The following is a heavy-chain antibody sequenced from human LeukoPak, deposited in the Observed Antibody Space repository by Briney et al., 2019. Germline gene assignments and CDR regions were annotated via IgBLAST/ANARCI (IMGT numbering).Heavy chain of an antibody. V-gene: IGHV1-18*01. CDR2: ISAYNGNT. CDR1: GYTFTSYG. D-gene: IGHD5-12*01. Sequence: ASVKVSCKASGYTFTSYGISWVRQAPGQGLEWMGWISAYNGNTNYAHNLQGRVTMTTDTSTSTAYMELRSLRSDDTAVYYCARAGYRGYDYGWFDPWGQGTLVTVSS. CDR3: ARAGYRGYDYGWFDP. J-gene: IGHJ5*02.